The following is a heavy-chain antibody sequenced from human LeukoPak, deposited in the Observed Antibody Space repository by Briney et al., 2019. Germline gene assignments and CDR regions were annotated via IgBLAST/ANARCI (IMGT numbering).Heavy chain of an antibody. CDR2: ISSSGSTI. V-gene: IGHV3-48*03. J-gene: IGHJ6*02. D-gene: IGHD2-15*01. CDR3: ARDSGCSGGSCYYYGMDV. Sequence: GGSLRLSCAASGFTFSSYEMNWVRQAPGKGLEWVSYISSSGSTIYYADSVKGRFTISRDNAKNSLYLQMNSLRAEDTAVYYCARDSGCSGGSCYYYGMDVWGQGTTVTVSS. CDR1: GFTFSSYE.